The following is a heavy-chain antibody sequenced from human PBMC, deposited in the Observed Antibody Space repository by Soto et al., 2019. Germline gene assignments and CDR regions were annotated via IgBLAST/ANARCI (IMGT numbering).Heavy chain of an antibody. V-gene: IGHV1-8*02. Sequence: ASVKVSCKVSGYTVINFDISWVRQAAGQGLEWLGWMNPGSGQTGYASKFQGRVAMTRDASTGTSHLELSSLTSDDKAVYYCAGMASAGTLNWFDPWGKGTLVTVSS. CDR1: GYTVINFD. CDR3: AGMASAGTLNWFDP. J-gene: IGHJ5*02. CDR2: MNPGSGQT. D-gene: IGHD6-13*01.